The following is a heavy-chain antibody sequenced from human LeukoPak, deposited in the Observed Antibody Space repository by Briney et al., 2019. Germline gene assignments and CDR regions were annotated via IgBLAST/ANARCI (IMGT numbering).Heavy chain of an antibody. Sequence: GASLQISCKGSGYSFTSYWISWVRQMPGKGLEWMGRIDPSDSYTNYSPSFQGHVAISADKSITTAYLQWSSLKASDTAMYYCARHEGYSYDFDYWGQGTLVTVSS. D-gene: IGHD5-18*01. CDR2: IDPSDSYT. J-gene: IGHJ4*02. CDR3: ARHEGYSYDFDY. V-gene: IGHV5-10-1*01. CDR1: GYSFTSYW.